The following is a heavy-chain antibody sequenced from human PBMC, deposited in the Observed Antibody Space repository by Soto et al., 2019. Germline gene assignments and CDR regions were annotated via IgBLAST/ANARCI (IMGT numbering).Heavy chain of an antibody. CDR1: GGSISSYY. CDR3: ARSPPLHFYDSSGYPTYWYFDL. CDR2: IYYSGST. J-gene: IGHJ2*01. V-gene: IGHV4-59*01. D-gene: IGHD3-22*01. Sequence: QVQLQESGPGLVKPSETLSLTCTVSGGSISSYYWSWIRQPPGKGLEWIGYIYYSGSTNYNPSLKSRVTISVDTSKNQFSLKLSSVTAADTAVYYCARSPPLHFYDSSGYPTYWYFDLWGRGTLVTVSS.